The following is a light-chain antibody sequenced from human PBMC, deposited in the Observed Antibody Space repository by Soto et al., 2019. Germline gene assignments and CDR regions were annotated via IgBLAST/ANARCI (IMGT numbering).Light chain of an antibody. J-gene: IGKJ1*01. CDR1: QSISSW. CDR3: QQYNSYPWT. CDR2: KAS. V-gene: IGKV1-5*03. Sequence: DIQMTQSPSTLSASVGDRVTITCRASQSISSWLAWYQQKPGKAPKLLIYKASILESGVPSRFSGSGSGTEFNLTISSLQPDDFATYCCQQYNSYPWTFVQGTKVEIK.